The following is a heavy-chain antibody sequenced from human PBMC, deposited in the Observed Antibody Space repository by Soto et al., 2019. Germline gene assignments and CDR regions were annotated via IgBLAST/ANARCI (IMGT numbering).Heavy chain of an antibody. Sequence: SDTLSLTCXVYSGSFSGYYCIWIRPPPGKGLEFIGEINHSWSTNYNPSLKSRVTISVDTSKNQFSLKLSSVTAADTAVYYCARALDYPTRIEYWGQGTLVTVSS. CDR3: ARALDYPTRIEY. V-gene: IGHV4-34*01. J-gene: IGHJ4*02. CDR1: SGSFSGYY. CDR2: INHSWST. D-gene: IGHD3-16*01.